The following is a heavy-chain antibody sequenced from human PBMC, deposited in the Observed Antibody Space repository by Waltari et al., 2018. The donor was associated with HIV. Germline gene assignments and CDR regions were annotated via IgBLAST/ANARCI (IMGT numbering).Heavy chain of an antibody. CDR1: GFSLCESS. CDR2: IGGGHDT. Sequence: ESGGGSVEAGQSLRLSCGASGFSLCESSLNWVRQVSGKGLEWAAHIGGGHDTYKADSVKGRSTASRDDSKSTLYLQRNSLRAEDTALYFWAKDAFARNGIVDAFDVWGLGTRVTVSS. J-gene: IGHJ3*01. V-gene: IGHV3-23*01. D-gene: IGHD2-8*01. CDR3: AKDAFARNGIVDAFDV.